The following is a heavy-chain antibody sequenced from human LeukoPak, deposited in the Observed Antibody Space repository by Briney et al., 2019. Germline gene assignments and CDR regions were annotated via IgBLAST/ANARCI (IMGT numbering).Heavy chain of an antibody. Sequence: SETLSLTCTVSGGSISSNSYYWGWIRQPPGKGLEWIGSIYYSGITYYNPSLKSRVTISVDTSKNQFSLKLSSVTAADTAVYYCAAYSSGFYFDYWGQGTLVTVSS. CDR1: GGSISSNSYY. CDR3: AAYSSGFYFDY. J-gene: IGHJ4*02. V-gene: IGHV4-39*01. CDR2: IYYSGIT. D-gene: IGHD6-19*01.